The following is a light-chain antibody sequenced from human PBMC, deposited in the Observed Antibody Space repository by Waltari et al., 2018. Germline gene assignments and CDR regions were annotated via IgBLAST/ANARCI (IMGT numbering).Light chain of an antibody. CDR2: DVS. Sequence: QSALTQPASVSGSPGQSITLSCTGTSSDVGGYNYVSWYQQHPGKAPKLMIYDVSNRPSGVSNRFSGSKSGNTASLTISGLQAEDEADDYCSSYTSSSTYVVFGGGTKLTVL. CDR3: SSYTSSSTYVV. CDR1: SSDVGGYNY. V-gene: IGLV2-14*01. J-gene: IGLJ2*01.